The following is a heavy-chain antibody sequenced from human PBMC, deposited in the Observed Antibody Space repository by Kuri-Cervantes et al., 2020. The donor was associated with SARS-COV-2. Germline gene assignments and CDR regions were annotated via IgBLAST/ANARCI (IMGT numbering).Heavy chain of an antibody. D-gene: IGHD2-2*01. CDR3: AKTTPGSTSRIFYGMEV. CDR1: GFTVSSNH. J-gene: IGHJ6*02. V-gene: IGHV3-53*01. CDR2: IYNDGTT. Sequence: GESLKISCAASGFTVSSNHMSWVHQAPGKGLEWVSIIYNDGTTYYADSVKGRFTISRDNSKNMVYLQVNSLRAEDTAVYYCAKTTPGSTSRIFYGMEVWGQGTTVTVSS.